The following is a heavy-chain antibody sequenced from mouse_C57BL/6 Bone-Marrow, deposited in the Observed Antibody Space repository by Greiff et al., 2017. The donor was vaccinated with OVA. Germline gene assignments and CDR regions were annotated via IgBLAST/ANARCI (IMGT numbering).Heavy chain of an antibody. J-gene: IGHJ4*01. D-gene: IGHD1-1*01. CDR2: IHPNSGST. V-gene: IGHV1-64*01. Sequence: QVQLQQPGAELVKPGASVKLSCKASGYTFTSYWMHWVKQRPGQGLAWIGMIHPNSGSTNYNEKFKSKATLTVDKSSSTAYMQLSSLTSEDSAVYYCARTRLFYAMDYWGQGTSVTVSS. CDR3: ARTRLFYAMDY. CDR1: GYTFTSYW.